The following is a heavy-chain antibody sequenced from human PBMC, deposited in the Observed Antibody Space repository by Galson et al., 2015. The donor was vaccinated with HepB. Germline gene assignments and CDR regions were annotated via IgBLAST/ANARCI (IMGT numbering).Heavy chain of an antibody. J-gene: IGHJ4*02. CDR1: GFTFSNYA. CDR3: AKTPGVESSERS. V-gene: IGHV3-23*01. D-gene: IGHD1-1*01. Sequence: SLRLSCAASGFTFSNYAMNWVRQAPGKGLEWVSAISGSGGSTYYADSVKGRFTISRDNSKNTLYLQMNSLRAEDTALYYCAKTPGVESSERSGGQGTLVTVSS. CDR2: ISGSGGST.